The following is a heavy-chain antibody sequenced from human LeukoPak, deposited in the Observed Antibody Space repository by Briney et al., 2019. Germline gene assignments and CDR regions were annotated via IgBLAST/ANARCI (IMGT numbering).Heavy chain of an antibody. CDR2: INSDGSST. CDR1: GFTFSSYW. J-gene: IGHJ6*02. D-gene: IGHD3-9*01. V-gene: IGHV3-74*01. CDR3: ARDPPYYDILTGYYIGGYYYGMDV. Sequence: PGGSLRLSCAASGFTFSSYWMHWVRQAPGKGLVWVSRINSDGSSTSYADSVKGRFTISRDNAKNTLYLQMNSLRAEDTAVYYCARDPPYYDILTGYYIGGYYYGMDVWGQGTTVTVSS.